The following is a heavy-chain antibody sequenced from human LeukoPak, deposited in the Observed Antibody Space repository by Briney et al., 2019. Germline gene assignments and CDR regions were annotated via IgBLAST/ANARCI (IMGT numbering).Heavy chain of an antibody. J-gene: IGHJ4*02. CDR1: GFTFSDYY. CDR3: AKGYQKGGSYYRYFDY. CDR2: ISGSGGST. V-gene: IGHV3-23*01. D-gene: IGHD1-26*01. Sequence: GGSLRLSCAASGFTFSDYYMSWIRQAPGKGLEWVSAISGSGGSTYYADSVKGRFTISRDNSKNTLYLQMNSLRAEDTAVYYCAKGYQKGGSYYRYFDYWGQGTLVTVSS.